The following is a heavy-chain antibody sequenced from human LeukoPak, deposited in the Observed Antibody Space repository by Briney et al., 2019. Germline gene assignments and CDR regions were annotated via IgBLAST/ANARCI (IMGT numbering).Heavy chain of an antibody. Sequence: GGSLRLSCAASGFTLSNYSFHWVRQAPGKGLEWVSYISSSGSTIYYADSVKGRFTISRDNAKNSLYLQMNSLRAEDTAVYYCAELGITMIGGVWGKGTTVTISS. J-gene: IGHJ6*04. CDR1: GFTLSNYS. D-gene: IGHD3-10*02. CDR3: AELGITMIGGV. V-gene: IGHV3-48*03. CDR2: ISSSGSTI.